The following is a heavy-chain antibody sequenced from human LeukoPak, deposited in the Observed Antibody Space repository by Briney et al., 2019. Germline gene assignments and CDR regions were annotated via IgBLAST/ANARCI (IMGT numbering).Heavy chain of an antibody. CDR3: ARVFSSSWDYYYYGMDV. Sequence: SETLSLTCTVPGGSISSYYWSWIRQPAGKGLEWIGRIYTSGSTNYNPSLKSRVTMSVDTSKNQFSLKLSSVTAADTAVYYCARVFSSSWDYYYYGMDVWGQGTAVTVSS. CDR1: GGSISSYY. V-gene: IGHV4-4*07. D-gene: IGHD6-13*01. J-gene: IGHJ6*02. CDR2: IYTSGST.